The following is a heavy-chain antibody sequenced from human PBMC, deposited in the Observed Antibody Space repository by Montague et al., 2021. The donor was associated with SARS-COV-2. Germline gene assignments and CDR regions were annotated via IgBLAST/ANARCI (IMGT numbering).Heavy chain of an antibody. CDR1: GGSISSSNW. V-gene: IGHV4-4*02. J-gene: IGHJ6*02. Sequence: SETLSLTCAVSGGSISSSNWWSWVRQPPGKGLEWIGEIYHSGSTNFNPSLKSRVTISVDKSKNQFSLKLSSVTAADTAVYYCSRGHLGVVPATWGFGVYYYYGLDVWGQGTTVTVAS. D-gene: IGHD2-2*01. CDR2: IYHSGST. CDR3: SRGHLGVVPATWGFGVYYYYGLDV.